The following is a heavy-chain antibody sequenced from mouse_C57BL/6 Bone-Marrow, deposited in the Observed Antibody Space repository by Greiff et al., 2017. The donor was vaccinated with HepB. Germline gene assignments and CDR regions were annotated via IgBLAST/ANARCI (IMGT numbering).Heavy chain of an antibody. D-gene: IGHD1-1*01. V-gene: IGHV5-17*01. CDR3: ARGRTVGAY. Sequence: EVKLMESGGGLVKPGGSLKLSCAASGFTFSDYGMHWVRQAPEKGLEWVAYISSGSSTIYYADTVKGRFTISRDNAKNTLFLQMTGLRSEDTAMYYCARGRTVGAYWGQGTLVTVSA. CDR1: GFTFSDYG. J-gene: IGHJ3*01. CDR2: ISSGSSTI.